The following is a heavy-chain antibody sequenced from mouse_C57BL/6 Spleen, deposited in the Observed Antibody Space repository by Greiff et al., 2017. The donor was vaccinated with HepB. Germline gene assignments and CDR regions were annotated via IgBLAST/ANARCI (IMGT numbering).Heavy chain of an antibody. Sequence: QVQLQQSGPELVKPGASVKISCKASGYTFTDYYINWVKQRPGQGLEWIGWIFPGSGSTYYNEKFKGKATLTVDKSSSTAYMLLSSLTSEDSAVYFCARAPYYGSSPSWFAYWGQGTLVTVSA. J-gene: IGHJ3*01. CDR3: ARAPYYGSSPSWFAY. D-gene: IGHD1-1*01. CDR1: GYTFTDYY. V-gene: IGHV1-75*01. CDR2: IFPGSGST.